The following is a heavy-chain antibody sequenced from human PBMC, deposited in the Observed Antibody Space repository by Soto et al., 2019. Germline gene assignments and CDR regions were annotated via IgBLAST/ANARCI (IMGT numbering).Heavy chain of an antibody. Sequence: QVQLPESGPGLVKPSQTLSLTCTVSGGSISSGGYYWSWIRQHPGKGLEWIGYIYYSGSTYYNPSLKSRVNTSVDTSKTQFSLKLSSVTAADTAVYYCARNRAGLPGFAFDIWGQGTMVTVAS. CDR2: IYYSGST. V-gene: IGHV4-31*03. CDR1: GGSISSGGYY. D-gene: IGHD2-2*01. J-gene: IGHJ3*02. CDR3: ARNRAGLPGFAFDI.